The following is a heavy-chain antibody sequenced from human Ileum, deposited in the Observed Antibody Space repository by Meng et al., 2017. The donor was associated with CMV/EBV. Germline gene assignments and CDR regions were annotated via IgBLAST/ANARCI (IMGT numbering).Heavy chain of an antibody. V-gene: IGHV3-23*04. CDR1: GFTFSSYA. CDR2: ISGSGGNT. CDR3: VRINYLDH. J-gene: IGHJ4*02. Sequence: EGRVVGSGGGLVQPGGVLRLSCAASGFTFSSYAMSWVRQAPGKGLDWVSSISGSGGNTYYADSVKGRFTISRDNSKNTLYLQMNSLEPEDTAVYYCVRINYLDHWGQGTLVTVSS.